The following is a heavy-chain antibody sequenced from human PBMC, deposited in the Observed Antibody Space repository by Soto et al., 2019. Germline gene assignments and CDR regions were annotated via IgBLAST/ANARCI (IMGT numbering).Heavy chain of an antibody. Sequence: SETLSLTCTVSGGSISSGGYYWSWIRQHPGKGLEWIGYIYYSGSTYYNPSLKSRVTISVDTYKNQFSLKLSSVTAADTAVYYCARDRSSSGSGGGTSERGVYYYYGMDVWGQGTTVTVSS. D-gene: IGHD6-13*01. CDR3: ARDRSSSGSGGGTSERGVYYYYGMDV. J-gene: IGHJ6*02. CDR2: IYYSGST. V-gene: IGHV4-31*03. CDR1: GGSISSGGYY.